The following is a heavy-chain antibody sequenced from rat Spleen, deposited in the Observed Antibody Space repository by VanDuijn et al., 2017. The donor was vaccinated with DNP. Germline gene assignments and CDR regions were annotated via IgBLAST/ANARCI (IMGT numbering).Heavy chain of an antibody. V-gene: IGHV3-3*01. CDR3: AKVFGYDGTYYYPYYFDY. Sequence: EVQLQESGPGLVKPSQSLSLTCSVTGYSITRSYRWNWIRKFPGNKLEWMGYINSAGSTNYNPSLKSRISITRDTSKNQFFLQLNSVTTEDTATYYCAKVFGYDGTYYYPYYFDYWGQGVMVTVSS. CDR2: INSAGST. D-gene: IGHD1-12*02. J-gene: IGHJ2*01. CDR1: GYSITRSYR.